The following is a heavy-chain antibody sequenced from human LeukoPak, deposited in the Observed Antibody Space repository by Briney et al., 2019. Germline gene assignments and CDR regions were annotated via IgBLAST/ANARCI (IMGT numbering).Heavy chain of an antibody. CDR3: AKGIDDTGYYPFDY. CDR2: LRGSGGST. D-gene: IGHD3-9*01. CDR1: GFTFSSYA. V-gene: IGHV3-23*01. J-gene: IGHJ4*02. Sequence: GGSLRLSCAASGFTFSSYAMSWVRQAPGKGLEWVSALRGSGGSTYYADSVKGRFTISRDKSKNTLYLQMNSLRAEDTAVYYCAKGIDDTGYYPFDYWGQGTLVTVSS.